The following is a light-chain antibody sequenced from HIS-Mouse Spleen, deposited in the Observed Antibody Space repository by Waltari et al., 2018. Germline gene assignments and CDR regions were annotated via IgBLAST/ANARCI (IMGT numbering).Light chain of an antibody. CDR3: QQRSNWHTT. V-gene: IGKV3-11*01. CDR2: DAS. J-gene: IGKJ3*01. CDR1: QSVSSY. Sequence: EIVLTQSPATLSLSPGERATLSCRASQSVSSYLAWYQQKPGQAPSLLIYDASNRATGIPARFSGSGSGTDFTLTISSLEPEDFAVYYCQQRSNWHTTFGPGTKVDIK.